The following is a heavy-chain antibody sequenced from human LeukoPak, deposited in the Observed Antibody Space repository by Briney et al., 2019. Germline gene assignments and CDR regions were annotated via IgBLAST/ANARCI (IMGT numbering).Heavy chain of an antibody. CDR3: ARDSVAGTSLGY. V-gene: IGHV3-66*01. CDR1: GFTVSSNY. Sequence: GGSLRLSCAASGFTVSSNYMSWVRQAPGKGLEWVSVIYSGGSTYYADSVKGRFTISRDNSKNTLYLQVNSLRAEDTAVYYCARDSVAGTSLGYWGQGTLVTVSS. CDR2: IYSGGST. J-gene: IGHJ4*02. D-gene: IGHD6-19*01.